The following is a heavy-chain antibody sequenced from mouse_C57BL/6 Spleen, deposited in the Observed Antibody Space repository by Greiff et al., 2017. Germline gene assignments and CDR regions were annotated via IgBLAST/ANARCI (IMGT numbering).Heavy chain of an antibody. J-gene: IGHJ3*01. Sequence: QVTLKVSGAELAKPGASVKLSCKASGYTFTSYWMHWVKHRPGQGLEWIGYINPSSGYTKYNQKFQDKATLTADKTSSTDYMQLSSLTYEDSAVYYCARVDGNFFAYWGQGTLVTVSA. V-gene: IGHV1-7*01. CDR3: ARVDGNFFAY. D-gene: IGHD2-1*01. CDR1: GYTFTSYW. CDR2: INPSSGYT.